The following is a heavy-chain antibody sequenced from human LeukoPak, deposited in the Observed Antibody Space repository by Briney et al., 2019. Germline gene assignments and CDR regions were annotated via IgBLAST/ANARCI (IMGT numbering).Heavy chain of an antibody. V-gene: IGHV1-58*02. J-gene: IGHJ6*03. CDR2: IVVGSGNT. CDR1: GFTFTSSA. CDR3: ARSSYYYYYMDV. Sequence: SVKVSCKASGFTFTSSAMQWVRQARGQRLEWIGWIVVGSGNTNYAQKFQERVTITRDMSTSTAYMELSSLRSEDTAVYYCARSSYYYYYMDVWGKGTTVTVSS.